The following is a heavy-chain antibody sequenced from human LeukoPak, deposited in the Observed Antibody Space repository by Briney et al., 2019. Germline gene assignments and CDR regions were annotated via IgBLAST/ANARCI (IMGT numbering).Heavy chain of an antibody. CDR3: AKEHYYGSGSYPYFDY. Sequence: GGSLRLSCAASGFTFSSYDMHWVRQAPGKGLEWVSAISGSGGSTYYADSVKGRFTISRDNSKNTLYLQMNSLRAEDTAVYYCAKEHYYGSGSYPYFDYWGQGTLVTVSS. V-gene: IGHV3-23*01. D-gene: IGHD3-10*01. CDR2: ISGSGGST. CDR1: GFTFSSYD. J-gene: IGHJ4*02.